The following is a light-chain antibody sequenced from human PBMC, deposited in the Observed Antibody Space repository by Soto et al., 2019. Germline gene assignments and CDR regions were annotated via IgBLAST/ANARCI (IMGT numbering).Light chain of an antibody. CDR1: SSNIGAGYD. J-gene: IGLJ1*01. V-gene: IGLV1-40*01. CDR3: QSYDSSLSQDV. Sequence: QCVLTQPPSVSGAPGQRVTISCPGSSSNIGAGYDVHWYQQLPGTAPKLLIYGNSNRPSGVPDRFSGSKSGTSASLAITGLQAEDEADYYCQSYDSSLSQDVFGTGTKVTVL. CDR2: GNS.